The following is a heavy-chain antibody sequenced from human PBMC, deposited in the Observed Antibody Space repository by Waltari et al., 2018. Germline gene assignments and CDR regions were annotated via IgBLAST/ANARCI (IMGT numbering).Heavy chain of an antibody. CDR1: GYTFTSYA. D-gene: IGHD5-18*01. CDR3: ARLGEARGYSYGYLY. Sequence: QVQLVQSGAEVKKPGASVKVSCKASGYTFTSYAMPWARQAPGQRLEWMGWIHAGNGNTKYSQKFQGRVTITRDTSASTAYMELSSLRSEDTAVYYCARLGEARGYSYGYLYWGQGTLVTVSS. J-gene: IGHJ4*02. CDR2: IHAGNGNT. V-gene: IGHV1-3*01.